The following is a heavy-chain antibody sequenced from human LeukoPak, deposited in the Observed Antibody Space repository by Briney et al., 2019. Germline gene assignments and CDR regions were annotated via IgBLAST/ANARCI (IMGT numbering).Heavy chain of an antibody. D-gene: IGHD3-22*01. CDR1: GGSFSGYY. J-gene: IGHJ4*02. Sequence: SETLSLTCAVYGGSFSGYYWSWIRQPPGKGLEWIGEINHSGSTNYNPSLKSRVTISVDTSKKQFSLKLSTVTAADTAVYYCVTYYFDSSGPKKNYWGQGTLVTVSS. CDR2: INHSGST. CDR3: VTYYFDSSGPKKNY. V-gene: IGHV4-34*01.